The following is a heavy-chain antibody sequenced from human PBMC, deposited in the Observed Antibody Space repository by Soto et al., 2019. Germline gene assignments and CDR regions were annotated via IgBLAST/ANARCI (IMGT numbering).Heavy chain of an antibody. V-gene: IGHV3-21*01. CDR1: GFTFSSYS. J-gene: IGHJ5*02. CDR3: ARDRLAARSNWFDP. D-gene: IGHD6-6*01. CDR2: ISSSSSYI. Sequence: PGGSLRLSCAASGFTFSSYSMNWVRQAPGKGLEWVSSISSSSSYIYYADSVKGRFTISRDNAKNSLYLQMNSLRAEDTAVYYCARDRLAARSNWFDPWGQGTLVTVSS.